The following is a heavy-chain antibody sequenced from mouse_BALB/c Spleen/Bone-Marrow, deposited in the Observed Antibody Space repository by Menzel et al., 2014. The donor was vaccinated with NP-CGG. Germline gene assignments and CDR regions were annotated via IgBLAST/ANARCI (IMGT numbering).Heavy chain of an antibody. CDR2: INSNGGST. Sequence: EVMLVESGGGLVQPGGSLKLSCAASGFTFSSYGMSWVRQTPDKRLELVATINSNGGSTYYPDSVKGRFTISRDNAKNTLYLQMSSLKSVDTAMYYCARDYYGSSDYWGQGTTLTVSS. V-gene: IGHV5-6-3*01. D-gene: IGHD1-1*01. J-gene: IGHJ2*01. CDR1: GFTFSSYG. CDR3: ARDYYGSSDY.